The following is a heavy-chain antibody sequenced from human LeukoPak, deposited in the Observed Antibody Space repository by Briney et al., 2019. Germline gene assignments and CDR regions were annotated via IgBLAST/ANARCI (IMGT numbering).Heavy chain of an antibody. V-gene: IGHV3-11*04. CDR3: ARASSYSSHVGFDP. CDR1: GFTFSDYY. J-gene: IGHJ5*02. Sequence: PGGSLRLSRAASGFTFSDYYMSWIRQAPGKGLEWVSYISTSGSTRYYADSVKGRFTVSRDNAKNSLYLQMSGLRAEDTAVYYCARASSYSSHVGFDPWGQGTLVTVSS. D-gene: IGHD6-13*01. CDR2: ISTSGSTR.